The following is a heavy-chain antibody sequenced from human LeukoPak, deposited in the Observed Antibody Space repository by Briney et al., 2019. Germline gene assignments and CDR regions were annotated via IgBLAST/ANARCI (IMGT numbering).Heavy chain of an antibody. D-gene: IGHD1-26*01. V-gene: IGHV3-48*04. CDR3: ARFGGSYSDFDI. CDR1: GFTFSSYN. J-gene: IGHJ3*02. CDR2: ISSSSSTT. Sequence: PGGSLRLSCAASGFTFSSYNMNWVRQAPGKGLEWVSYISSSSSTTYYADSVKGRFTISRDNAKNSLYLQMNSLRAEDTAVYYCARFGGSYSDFDIWGQGTMVTVSS.